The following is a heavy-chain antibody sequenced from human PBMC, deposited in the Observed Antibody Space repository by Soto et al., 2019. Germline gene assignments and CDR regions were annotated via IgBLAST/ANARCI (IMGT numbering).Heavy chain of an antibody. V-gene: IGHV4-59*01. J-gene: IGHJ4*02. Sequence: PSETLSLTWTVSGGSISSSYWSWIRQPPGKGLEWIGYIHYSGSSYYNPSLKSRVTMSVDTSKHQLSLKLRSVSDPDSAVDCCAAGAVDYTAPFDYWGRGTRVTV. D-gene: IGHD4-4*01. CDR1: GGSISSSY. CDR2: IHYSGSS. CDR3: AAGAVDYTAPFDY.